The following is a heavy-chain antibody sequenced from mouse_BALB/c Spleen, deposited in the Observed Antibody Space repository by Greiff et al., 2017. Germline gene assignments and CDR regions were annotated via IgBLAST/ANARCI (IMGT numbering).Heavy chain of an antibody. Sequence: VLLQQSGAELVKPGASVKLSCTASGFNIKDTYMHWVKQRPEQGLEWIGRIDPANGNTKYDPKFQGKATITADTSSNTAYLQLSSLTSEDTAVYYCAPSYDYGGAWFAYWGQGTLVTVSA. V-gene: IGHV14-3*02. D-gene: IGHD2-4*01. CDR3: APSYDYGGAWFAY. J-gene: IGHJ3*01. CDR2: IDPANGNT. CDR1: GFNIKDTY.